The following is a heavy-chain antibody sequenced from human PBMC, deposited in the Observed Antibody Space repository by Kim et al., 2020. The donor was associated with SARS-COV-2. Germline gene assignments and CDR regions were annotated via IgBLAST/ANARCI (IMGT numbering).Heavy chain of an antibody. CDR1: GLTFSSYS. J-gene: IGHJ3*02. CDR2: ISGSCATI. D-gene: IGHD3-22*01. CDR3: TSPAPGSSSGRGAFDI. V-gene: IGHV3-48*02. Sequence: GGSLRLSCAVSGLTFSSYSMNWVRQAPGKGLQWVAYISGSCATIYYAESVKGRFTISRDNAKNSVYLEMNSLTDEDTAVYYCTSPAPGSSSGRGAFDIWGQGTMVAVCS.